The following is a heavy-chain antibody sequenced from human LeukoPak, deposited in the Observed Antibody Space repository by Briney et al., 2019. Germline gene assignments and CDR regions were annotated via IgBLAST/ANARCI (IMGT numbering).Heavy chain of an antibody. CDR1: GFTFSSYW. V-gene: IGHV3-7*01. Sequence: GGSLRLSCAASGFTFSSYWMSWVRQAPGKGLEWVANIKQDGSEKYYVDSVKGRFTISRDNAKNSLYLQMNSLRAEDTALYYCARDSIAVAGDSGDFAYWGQGTLVTVSS. J-gene: IGHJ4*02. D-gene: IGHD6-19*01. CDR3: ARDSIAVAGDSGDFAY. CDR2: IKQDGSEK.